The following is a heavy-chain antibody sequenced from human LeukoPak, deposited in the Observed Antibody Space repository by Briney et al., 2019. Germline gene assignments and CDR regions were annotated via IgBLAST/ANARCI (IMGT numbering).Heavy chain of an antibody. Sequence: GGSLRLSCAASGFTFSDYYMSWIRQAPGKGLEWVSYISRSGNTMYYTDSVRGRFAISRDNARNSLYLQMNSLRAEDTAVYYCASGYGGDSGLEYWGQGTLATVSS. J-gene: IGHJ4*02. CDR3: ASGYGGDSGLEY. CDR1: GFTFSDYY. D-gene: IGHD4-23*01. V-gene: IGHV3-11*01. CDR2: ISRSGNTM.